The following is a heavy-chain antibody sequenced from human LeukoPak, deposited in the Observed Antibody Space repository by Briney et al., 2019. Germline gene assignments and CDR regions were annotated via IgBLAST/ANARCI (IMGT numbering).Heavy chain of an antibody. J-gene: IGHJ6*02. D-gene: IGHD2-15*01. V-gene: IGHV3-11*01. CDR2: ISSSGSTI. Sequence: PGGSLRLSCAASGFTYSDYYMSWIRQAPGKGLEWVSYISSSGSTIYYADSVKGRFTISRDNAKNSLYLQMNSLRAEDTAVYYCARDGRTLGGSYYYYGMDVWGQGTTVTVSS. CDR3: ARDGRTLGGSYYYYGMDV. CDR1: GFTYSDYY.